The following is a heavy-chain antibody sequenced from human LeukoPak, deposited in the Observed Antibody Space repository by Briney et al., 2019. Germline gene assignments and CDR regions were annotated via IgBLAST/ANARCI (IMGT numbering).Heavy chain of an antibody. CDR2: IIPIFGTA. Sequence: ASVKVSCKASGGTFSSYAISWVRQAPGQGLEWMGGIIPIFGTANYAQKFQGRVTITTDESTSTAYMELSSLRSEDTAVYYCARGSGRTVAVHSDYWGQGTLVTVSS. V-gene: IGHV1-69*05. D-gene: IGHD6-19*01. CDR3: ARGSGRTVAVHSDY. J-gene: IGHJ4*02. CDR1: GGTFSSYA.